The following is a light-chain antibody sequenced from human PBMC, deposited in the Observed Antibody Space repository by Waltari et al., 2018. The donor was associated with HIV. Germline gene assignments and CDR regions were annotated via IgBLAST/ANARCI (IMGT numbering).Light chain of an antibody. CDR1: SNDVGRSNF. V-gene: IGLV2-23*03. J-gene: IGLJ3*02. Sequence: QPALPQPASVSGSPGQSITISCTGTSNDVGRSNFVSWYLPPSGKAPKLIIDEGNNRPSGVSTRFSGSKSGNTASLTLSGLQAEDEADYHCCSYAGDSTFMFGGGTKLTVL. CDR2: EGN. CDR3: CSYAGDSTFM.